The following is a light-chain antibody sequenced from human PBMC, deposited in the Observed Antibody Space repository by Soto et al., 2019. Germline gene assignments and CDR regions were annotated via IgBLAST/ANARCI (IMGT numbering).Light chain of an antibody. CDR2: KAS. CDR1: QSISSW. Sequence: DIQMTQSPSTLSASVGDRVTITCRASQSISSWLAWYQQKPGKAPKLLIYKASSLESGVPSRFSGSGSGTEFTLNISSLQPDGFATYYCQQYNSYPWTFGQGTKVEIK. CDR3: QQYNSYPWT. V-gene: IGKV1-5*03. J-gene: IGKJ1*01.